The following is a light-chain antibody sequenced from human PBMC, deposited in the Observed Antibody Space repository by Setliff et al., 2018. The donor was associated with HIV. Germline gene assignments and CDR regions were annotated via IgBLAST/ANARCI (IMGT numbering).Light chain of an antibody. Sequence: QSALTQPASVSGSPGQSITNSCTGTSSDIGGYNFVSWYQHHPGKAPKLMCYEVSNRPSGVSNRFSGSKSGNTASLTISVLQAEDEADYYCSSYTSSSPDVFGTGTKVTVL. CDR2: EVS. CDR3: SSYTSSSPDV. J-gene: IGLJ1*01. V-gene: IGLV2-14*01. CDR1: SSDIGGYNF.